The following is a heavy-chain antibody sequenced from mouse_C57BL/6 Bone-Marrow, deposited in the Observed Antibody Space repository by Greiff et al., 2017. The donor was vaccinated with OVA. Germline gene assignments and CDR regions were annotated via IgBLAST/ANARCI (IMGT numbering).Heavy chain of an antibody. Sequence: QVQLQQSGPGLVQPSQSLSITCTVSGFSLTSYGVHWVRPSPGKGLEWLGVIWRGGSTDYNAAFMSRLSITKDNAKSQVFFKMNSLQADDTAIYYCAKNVGNYGWAWFAYWGQGTLVTVSA. V-gene: IGHV2-5*01. CDR1: GFSLTSYG. J-gene: IGHJ3*01. CDR2: IWRGGST. CDR3: AKNVGNYGWAWFAY. D-gene: IGHD1-2*01.